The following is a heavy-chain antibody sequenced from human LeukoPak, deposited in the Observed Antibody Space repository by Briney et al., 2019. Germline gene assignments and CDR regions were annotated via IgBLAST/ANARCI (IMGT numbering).Heavy chain of an antibody. D-gene: IGHD3-10*01. CDR3: ARIEGDYYGSGSEFDY. J-gene: IGHJ4*02. CDR2: INPNSGGT. Sequence: GASVKVSCKASGYTFTGYYMHRVRQAPGQGLEWMGWINPNSGGTNYAQKFQGRVTMTRDTSISTAYMELSRLRSDDTAVYYCARIEGDYYGSGSEFDYWGQGTLVTVSS. CDR1: GYTFTGYY. V-gene: IGHV1-2*02.